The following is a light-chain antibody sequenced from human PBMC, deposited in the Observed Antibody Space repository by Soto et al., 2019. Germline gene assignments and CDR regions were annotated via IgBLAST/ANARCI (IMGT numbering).Light chain of an antibody. Sequence: IQLTQSPSSLSASVGDRVTITCRASPAIASFLAWYQQKPGTAPKLLIYGASTLQSGVPSRFRGSRSGTDYTLTIASLQHEDFATYYCQQLNGSPWTFGQGTKVDIK. V-gene: IGKV1-9*01. CDR1: PAIASF. CDR3: QQLNGSPWT. CDR2: GAS. J-gene: IGKJ1*01.